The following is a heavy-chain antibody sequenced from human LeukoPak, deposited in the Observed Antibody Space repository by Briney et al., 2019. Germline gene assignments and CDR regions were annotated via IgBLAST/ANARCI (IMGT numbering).Heavy chain of an antibody. J-gene: IGHJ4*02. CDR1: GFTFDDYA. Sequence: PGGSLRLSCAASGFTFDDYAMHWVRQAPGKGLEWVSGISWNSGSIAYADSVKGRFTISRDNAKNSLYLQMNSLRTEDMALYYCAKDMSGYGGSFDYWGQGTLVTVSS. CDR3: AKDMSGYGGSFDY. CDR2: ISWNSGSI. V-gene: IGHV3-9*03. D-gene: IGHD5-12*01.